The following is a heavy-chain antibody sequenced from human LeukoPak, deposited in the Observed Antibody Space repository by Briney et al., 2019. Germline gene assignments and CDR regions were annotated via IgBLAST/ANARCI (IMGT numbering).Heavy chain of an antibody. V-gene: IGHV3-23*01. J-gene: IGHJ4*02. CDR2: ISGSGGST. CDR1: GFSFSNYA. CDR3: AKMTGVVVAATPDY. Sequence: GGSLRLSCAASGFSFSNYAMSWVRQAPGKGLEWVSTISGSGGSTYYADSVKGRFTISRDNSKNTLYLQMYSLRAEDTAVYYCAKMTGVVVAATPDYWGQGTLVIVS. D-gene: IGHD2-15*01.